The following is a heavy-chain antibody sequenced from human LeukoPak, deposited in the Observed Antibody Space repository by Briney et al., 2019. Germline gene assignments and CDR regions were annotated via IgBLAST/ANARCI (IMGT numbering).Heavy chain of an antibody. CDR2: ISSSSSYI. CDR3: ARWDDSSGYYPYYFDY. Sequence: GGSLRLSCSASGXTFSSHSMNWVRQAPGKGMEWVSSISSSSSYIYYADSVKGRFTISRDNAKKSLYLQMNSLRAEDTAVYYCARWDDSSGYYPYYFDYWGQGTLVTVSS. J-gene: IGHJ4*02. CDR1: GXTFSSHS. V-gene: IGHV3-21*01. D-gene: IGHD3-22*01.